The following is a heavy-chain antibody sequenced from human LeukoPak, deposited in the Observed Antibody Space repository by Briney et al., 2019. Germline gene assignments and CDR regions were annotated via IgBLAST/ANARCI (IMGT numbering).Heavy chain of an antibody. V-gene: IGHV3-7*01. CDR2: IKQDGSEK. CDR3: ATTSYYYGMNV. CDR1: GFTFSNYA. D-gene: IGHD3-16*01. Sequence: PGGSLRLSCVASGFTFSNYAMSWVRQAPGKGLEWVANIKQDGSEKYYVDSVKGRFTISRDNAKNSLYLQMNSLRAEDTAVYYCATTSYYYGMNVWGQGTTVTVSS. J-gene: IGHJ6*02.